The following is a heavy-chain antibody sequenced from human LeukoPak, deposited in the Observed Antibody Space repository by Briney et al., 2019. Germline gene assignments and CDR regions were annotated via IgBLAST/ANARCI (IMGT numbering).Heavy chain of an antibody. CDR1: GYTFTSYD. D-gene: IGHD4-17*01. CDR3: ARGRHDYGDYGYYYYGMDV. Sequence: VASVKVSCKASGYTFTSYDINWVRQATGQGLEWMGWMNPNSSNTGYAQKFQGRVTMTRNTSISTAYMELSSLRSEDTAVYYCARGRHDYGDYGYYYYGMDVWGQGTTVTVSS. V-gene: IGHV1-8*01. J-gene: IGHJ6*02. CDR2: MNPNSSNT.